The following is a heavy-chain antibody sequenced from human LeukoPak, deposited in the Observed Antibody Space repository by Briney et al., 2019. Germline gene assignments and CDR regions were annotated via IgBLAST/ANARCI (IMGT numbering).Heavy chain of an antibody. V-gene: IGHV4-31*03. CDR3: ARTRKSYYYDSSAPKAFDI. Sequence: PSETLSLTCTVSGGSISSGGYYWSWIRQHPGKGLEWIGYIYYSGSTYYNPSLKSRVTISVDTSKNQFSLKLSPVTAADTAVYYCARTRKSYYYDSSAPKAFDIWGQGTMVTVSS. J-gene: IGHJ3*02. CDR2: IYYSGST. CDR1: GGSISSGGYY. D-gene: IGHD3-22*01.